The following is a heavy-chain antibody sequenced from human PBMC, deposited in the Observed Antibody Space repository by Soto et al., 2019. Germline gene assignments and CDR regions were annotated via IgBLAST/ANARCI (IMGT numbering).Heavy chain of an antibody. Sequence: SVKVSCKASGYTFTSYGISWVRQAPVQGLEWMGWISAYNGNTNYAQKLQGRVTMTTDTSTSTAYMELRSLRSDDTAVYYCARGGYYDSSGYSNWFDPWGQGTLVTVSS. CDR3: ARGGYYDSSGYSNWFDP. CDR2: ISAYNGNT. D-gene: IGHD3-22*01. V-gene: IGHV1-18*01. CDR1: GYTFTSYG. J-gene: IGHJ5*02.